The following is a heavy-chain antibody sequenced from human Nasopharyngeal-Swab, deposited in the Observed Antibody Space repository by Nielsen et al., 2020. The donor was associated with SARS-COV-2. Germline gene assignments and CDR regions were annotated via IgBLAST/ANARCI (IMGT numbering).Heavy chain of an antibody. CDR2: IKQDGSEK. Sequence: GESLKISCAASGFTFSSYWMSWVRQAPGKGLEWVANIKQDGSEKYYVDSVKGRFTISRDNAKNSLYLQTNSLRAEDTAVYYCARDSDIPYSGYGMDVWGQGTTVTVSS. CDR1: GFTFSSYW. J-gene: IGHJ6*02. CDR3: ARDSDIPYSGYGMDV. D-gene: IGHD6-13*01. V-gene: IGHV3-7*01.